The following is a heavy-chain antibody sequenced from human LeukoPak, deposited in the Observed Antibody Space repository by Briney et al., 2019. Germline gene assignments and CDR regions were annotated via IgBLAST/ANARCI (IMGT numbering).Heavy chain of an antibody. V-gene: IGHV3-48*01. Sequence: PPGGSLRLSCAASGVTFSSYSMNWVRQAPGKGLEWISYISSSSSTIYYADSVKGRFTISRDNAKNSLYLQMNSLRAEDTAVYYCARDYCTNGVCYHYYYYMDVWGKGTTVTVSS. J-gene: IGHJ6*03. CDR1: GVTFSSYS. D-gene: IGHD2-8*01. CDR2: ISSSSSTI. CDR3: ARDYCTNGVCYHYYYYMDV.